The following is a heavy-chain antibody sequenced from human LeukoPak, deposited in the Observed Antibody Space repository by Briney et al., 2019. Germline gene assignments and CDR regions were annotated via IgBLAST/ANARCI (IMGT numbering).Heavy chain of an antibody. CDR2: ISGSGGST. J-gene: IGHJ4*02. Sequence: GASLRLSCAASGFTFSSYAMSWVRQAPGKGLEWVSAISGSGGSTYYADSVKGRFTISRDNSKNTLYLQMNSLRAEDTAVYYCARPARGYGSGSFFGYWGQGTLVTVSS. D-gene: IGHD3-10*01. CDR3: ARPARGYGSGSFFGY. V-gene: IGHV3-23*01. CDR1: GFTFSSYA.